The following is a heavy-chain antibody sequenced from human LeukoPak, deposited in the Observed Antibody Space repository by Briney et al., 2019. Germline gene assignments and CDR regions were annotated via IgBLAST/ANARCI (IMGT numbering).Heavy chain of an antibody. J-gene: IGHJ5*02. CDR2: ISASSVTT. CDR3: AKAPKGTTPGS. Sequence: GGSLRLSCAASGFTFSTYAMSWVRQAPGQGLEWVSGISASSVTTYYADFVKGRFTISRDDFKNTLYLQMNSLRADDTAVYYCAKAPKGTTPGSWGQGTLVTVSS. CDR1: GFTFSTYA. V-gene: IGHV3-23*01. D-gene: IGHD1-7*01.